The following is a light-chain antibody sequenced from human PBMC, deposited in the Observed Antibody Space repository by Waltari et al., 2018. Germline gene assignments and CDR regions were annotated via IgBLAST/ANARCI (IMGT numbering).Light chain of an antibody. CDR2: GAS. CDR3: QHYVRLPAT. Sequence: EIVLTQSPGSLSSSPGERVTLSCRARQSVSRALAWYQHKPGQAPRLLIFGASNRATGIPDRFSGSGSETDFILTISRLEPEDFAVYYCQHYVRLPATFGRGTKVEIK. J-gene: IGKJ1*01. CDR1: QSVSRA. V-gene: IGKV3-20*01.